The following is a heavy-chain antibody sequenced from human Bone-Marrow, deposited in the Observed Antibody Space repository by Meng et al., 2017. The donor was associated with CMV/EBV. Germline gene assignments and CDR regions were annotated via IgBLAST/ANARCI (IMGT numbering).Heavy chain of an antibody. CDR3: ARDRDIAVAGTPHWFDP. CDR2: IYHSGST. D-gene: IGHD6-19*01. CDR1: GYSISSGYY. Sequence: SETLSLTCTVSGYSISSGYYWGWIRQPPGKGLEWIGSIYHSGSTYYNPSLKSRVTISVDTSKNQFSLKLSSVTAADTAVYYCARDRDIAVAGTPHWFDPWGQGNLVNVDS. V-gene: IGHV4-38-2*02. J-gene: IGHJ5*02.